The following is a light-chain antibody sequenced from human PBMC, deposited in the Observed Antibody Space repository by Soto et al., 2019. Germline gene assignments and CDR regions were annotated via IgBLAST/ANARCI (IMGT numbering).Light chain of an antibody. CDR3: QTWGTARV. CDR1: SGHSSYA. V-gene: IGLV4-69*01. J-gene: IGLJ3*02. Sequence: QLVLTQSPSASASLGASVKLTCTLSSGHSSYAIAWHQQQPEKGPRYLMKLNSDGSHNKGDGIPDRFSGSSSGAERYLTISSLQSEDEADYYCQTWGTARVFGGGTKVTVL. CDR2: LNSDGSH.